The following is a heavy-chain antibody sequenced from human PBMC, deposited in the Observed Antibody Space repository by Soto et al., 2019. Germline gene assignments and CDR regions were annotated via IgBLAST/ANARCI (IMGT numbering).Heavy chain of an antibody. Sequence: QVQLVQSGAEVKKPGASVKVSCKASGYTFTTYYMHWVRQAPGQGLEWMGIINPSGGSTSYAQKFQGRVTMTRDTYTSTVYMELSSLRSEDTAVYYCARVYCSGGSCYGIDYWGQGTLVTVSS. CDR2: INPSGGST. CDR3: ARVYCSGGSCYGIDY. CDR1: GYTFTTYY. V-gene: IGHV1-46*01. J-gene: IGHJ4*02. D-gene: IGHD2-15*01.